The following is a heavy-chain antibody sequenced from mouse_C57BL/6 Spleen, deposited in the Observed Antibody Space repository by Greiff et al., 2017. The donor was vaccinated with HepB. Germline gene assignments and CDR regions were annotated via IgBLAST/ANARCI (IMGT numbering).Heavy chain of an antibody. J-gene: IGHJ4*01. CDR2: INPNYGTT. CDR1: GYSFTDYN. CDR3: AREGYYGSSYDAMDY. Sequence: EVKLMESGPELVKPGASVKISCKASGYSFTDYNMNWVKQSNGKSLEWIGVINPNYGTTSYNRKFKGKATLTVDQSSSTAYMQLNSLTSEDSAVYYCAREGYYGSSYDAMDYWGQGTSVTVSS. D-gene: IGHD1-1*01. V-gene: IGHV1-39*01.